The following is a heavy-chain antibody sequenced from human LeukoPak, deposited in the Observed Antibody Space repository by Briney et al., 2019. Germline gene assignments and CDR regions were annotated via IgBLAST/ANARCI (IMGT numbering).Heavy chain of an antibody. CDR3: ARAVVPTRGYYYYYMDV. CDR1: GYTFTSYD. D-gene: IGHD2-2*01. J-gene: IGHJ6*03. V-gene: IGHV1-8*02. CDR2: MNPNSGNT. Sequence: GASVKVSGKASGYTFTSYDINWVRQATGQGLEWMGWMNPNSGNTGYAQKFQGRVTMTTNTSISTAYMELSRLRSEDTAVYYCARAVVPTRGYYYYYMDVWGEGTTVTVSS.